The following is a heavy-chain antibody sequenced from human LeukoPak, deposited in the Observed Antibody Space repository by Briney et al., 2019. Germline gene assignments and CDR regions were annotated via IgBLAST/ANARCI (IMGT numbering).Heavy chain of an antibody. Sequence: KPSETLSLTCSFSGGSISNFYWSWFRQPPGKGLEWIGYIYYSGSTNYNPSLKSRITISVDTSKNQFSLRLSSVTAADTAIYYCARRKTRGGPIDSWGQGTLVTVSS. CDR2: IYYSGST. V-gene: IGHV4-59*08. D-gene: IGHD3-16*01. CDR3: ARRKTRGGPIDS. J-gene: IGHJ5*01. CDR1: GGSISNFY.